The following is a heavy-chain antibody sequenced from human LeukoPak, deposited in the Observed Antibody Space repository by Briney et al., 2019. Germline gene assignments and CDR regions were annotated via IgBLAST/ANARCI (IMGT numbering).Heavy chain of an antibody. Sequence: SETLSLTCTVSGGSISTSSYFCGWIRQPPGEGLEWIGSISYTGSTYSNPSPKSRVTMSVDTSKNQFSLKLSSVTAADTAVFFCARGVVPAALWQNWFDPWGQGSLVIVSS. CDR3: ARGVVPAALWQNWFDP. J-gene: IGHJ5*02. CDR1: GGSISTSSYF. CDR2: ISYTGST. D-gene: IGHD2-2*01. V-gene: IGHV4-39*07.